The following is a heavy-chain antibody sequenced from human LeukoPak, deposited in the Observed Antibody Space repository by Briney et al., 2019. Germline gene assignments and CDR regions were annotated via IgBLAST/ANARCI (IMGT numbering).Heavy chain of an antibody. J-gene: IGHJ4*02. CDR1: GFTFDDYG. V-gene: IGHV3-20*04. Sequence: AGGSLRFSGAASGFTFDDYGMSWVRQAPGKGLKGVSGINWNGGSTGYADSVKGRFTISRDNSKNTLYLQMNSLRAEDTAVYYCARVLNYYGSGIEGYLDYWGQGTLVTVSS. D-gene: IGHD3-10*01. CDR2: INWNGGST. CDR3: ARVLNYYGSGIEGYLDY.